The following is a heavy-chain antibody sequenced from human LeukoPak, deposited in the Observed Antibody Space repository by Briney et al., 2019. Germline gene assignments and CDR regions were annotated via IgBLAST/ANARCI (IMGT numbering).Heavy chain of an antibody. V-gene: IGHV1-2*02. J-gene: IGHJ4*02. D-gene: IGHD3-10*01. Sequence: ASVKVSCKASGYTFTDYFMHWVRQAPGQGLEWMGWINPTSGGTKYPQKFQGRVTMTRDTSISTAYMELSRLSSDDMALYYCARGYPSHYYGSGSPSDYWGPGTLVTVSS. CDR3: ARGYPSHYYGSGSPSDY. CDR2: INPTSGGT. CDR1: GYTFTDYF.